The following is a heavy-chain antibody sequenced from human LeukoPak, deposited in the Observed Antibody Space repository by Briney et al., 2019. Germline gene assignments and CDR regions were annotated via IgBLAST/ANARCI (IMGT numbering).Heavy chain of an antibody. D-gene: IGHD3-22*01. J-gene: IGHJ1*01. CDR2: ISTSSRT. CDR3: AKDLDSTGSWPPEYFQH. V-gene: IGHV3-23*01. CDR1: GFTFSSYA. Sequence: GGSLRLSCVASGFTFSSYAMSWVRPAPGKGLEWVSLISTSSRTHYADSMKGRFTISRDNSRNILYLQINSLRAEDTAVYYCAKDLDSTGSWPPEYFQHWGQGSLVTVSS.